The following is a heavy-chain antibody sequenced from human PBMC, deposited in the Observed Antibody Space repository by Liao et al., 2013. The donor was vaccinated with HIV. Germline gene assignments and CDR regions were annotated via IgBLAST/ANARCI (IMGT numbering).Heavy chain of an antibody. CDR1: GASIRSYD. CDR2: MYSSGST. Sequence: QGQLQESGPGLVKPSETLSLTCTVSGASIRSYDWSWIRQPAGEGLEWIGHMYSSGSTKYNPSLKSRVTMSVDTSKNQFSLSLRSVTAADTAVYFCARGRGTSAFDIWGQGTMVTVSS. V-gene: IGHV4-4*07. D-gene: IGHD1-1*01. J-gene: IGHJ3*02. CDR3: ARGRGTSAFDI.